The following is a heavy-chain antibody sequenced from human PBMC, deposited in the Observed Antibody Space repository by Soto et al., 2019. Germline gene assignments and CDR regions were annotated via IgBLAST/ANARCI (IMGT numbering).Heavy chain of an antibody. V-gene: IGHV1-18*01. CDR2: ISAYNGNT. CDR1: GYTFTSYG. D-gene: IGHD6-13*01. J-gene: IGHJ6*02. CDR3: ARDRRIAAAVYYYYYGMDV. Sequence: GASVKVSCKASGYTFTSYGISWVRQAPGQGLEWMGWISAYNGNTNYAQKLQGRVTMTTDTSTSTAYMELSSLRSEDTAVYYCARDRRIAAAVYYYYYGMDVWGQGTTVTSP.